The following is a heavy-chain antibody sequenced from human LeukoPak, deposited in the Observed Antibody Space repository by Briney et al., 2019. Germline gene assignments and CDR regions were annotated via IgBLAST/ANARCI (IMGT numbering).Heavy chain of an antibody. D-gene: IGHD3-22*01. Sequence: QPGGSLRLSCAASGFTFSSYGMHWVRQAPGKGLEWVAVIWYGGSNKYYADSVKGRFTISRDNSKNTLYLQMNSLRAEDTAVYYCARDKTYDSSGYYYNFDYWGQGTLVTVSS. CDR2: IWYGGSNK. CDR1: GFTFSSYG. J-gene: IGHJ4*02. CDR3: ARDKTYDSSGYYYNFDY. V-gene: IGHV3-33*01.